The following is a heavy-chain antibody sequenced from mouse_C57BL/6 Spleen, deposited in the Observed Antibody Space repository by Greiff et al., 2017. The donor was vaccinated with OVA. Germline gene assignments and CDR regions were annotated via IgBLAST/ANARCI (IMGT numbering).Heavy chain of an antibody. CDR3: ARTGGSSHWYCDV. D-gene: IGHD1-1*01. J-gene: IGHJ1*03. V-gene: IGHV14-2*01. Sequence: VQLQQSGAELVKPGASVKLSCTASGFNIKDYYMHWVKQRTEQGLEWIGRIDPEDGVTKYAPKFQGKAPITADTSSNTAYLQLSSLTSEDTAVYYCARTGGSSHWYCDVWGTGTTVTVSS. CDR2: IDPEDGVT. CDR1: GFNIKDYY.